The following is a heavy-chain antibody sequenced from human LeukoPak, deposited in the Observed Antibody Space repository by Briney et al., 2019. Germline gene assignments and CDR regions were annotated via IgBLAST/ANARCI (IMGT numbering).Heavy chain of an antibody. V-gene: IGHV3-21*01. CDR3: ARVLWFGELFPLDY. Sequence: GGSLRLSCAASGFTFSSYSMNWVRQAPGKGLEWVSSISSSSSYIYYADSVKGRFTIPRDNAKNSLYLQMNSLRAEDTAVYYCARVLWFGELFPLDYWGQGTLVTVSS. CDR1: GFTFSSYS. J-gene: IGHJ4*02. CDR2: ISSSSSYI. D-gene: IGHD3-10*01.